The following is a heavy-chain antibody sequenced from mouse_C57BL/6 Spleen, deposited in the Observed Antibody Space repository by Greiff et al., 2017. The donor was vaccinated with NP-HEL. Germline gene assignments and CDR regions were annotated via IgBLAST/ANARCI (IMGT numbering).Heavy chain of an antibody. Sequence: QVQLQQPGAELVKPGASVKLSCKASGYTFTSYWMHWVKQRPGQGLEWIGMIHPNSGSTNYNEKFKSKATLTVDKSSSTAYMQLSSLTSEDSAVYYCAREDVGYYEAYWGQGTLVTVSA. J-gene: IGHJ3*01. CDR2: IHPNSGST. D-gene: IGHD2-3*01. V-gene: IGHV1-64*01. CDR3: AREDVGYYEAY. CDR1: GYTFTSYW.